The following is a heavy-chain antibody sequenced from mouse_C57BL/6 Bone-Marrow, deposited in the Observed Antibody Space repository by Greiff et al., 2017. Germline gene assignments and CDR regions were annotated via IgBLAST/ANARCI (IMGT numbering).Heavy chain of an antibody. J-gene: IGHJ4*01. Sequence: VQLPQSGPELVKPGASVKISCKASGYSFTDYNMNWVKQSNGKSLEWIGVINPNYGTTSYNQKFKGKATLTVDQSSYTAYMQLNSLASAEAAVYYCARGYVTDYAMDYGGQGTSVTVS. V-gene: IGHV1-39*01. CDR3: ARGYVTDYAMDY. CDR2: INPNYGTT. D-gene: IGHD3-1*01. CDR1: GYSFTDYN.